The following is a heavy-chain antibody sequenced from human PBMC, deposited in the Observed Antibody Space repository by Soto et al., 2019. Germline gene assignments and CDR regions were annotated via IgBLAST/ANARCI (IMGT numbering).Heavy chain of an antibody. CDR2: IYPSDSDT. D-gene: IGHD2-15*01. CDR1: GYSFTSYW. CDR3: ARLYCSGSRCDYYYGMDV. V-gene: IGHV5-51*01. J-gene: IGHJ6*02. Sequence: GESLKISCKGSGYSFTSYWTGWVRQMPGKGLEWVGMIYPSDSDTRYSPSFEGQVTISADKSISTAHLQWSSLKASDTAMYYCARLYCSGSRCDYYYGMDVWGQGTTVTVSS.